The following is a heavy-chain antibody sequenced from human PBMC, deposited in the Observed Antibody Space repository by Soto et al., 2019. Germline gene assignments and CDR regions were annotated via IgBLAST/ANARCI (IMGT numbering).Heavy chain of an antibody. V-gene: IGHV3-23*01. Sequence: GGSLRLSCAASGFPFSSYAMSWVRQAPGKGLEWVSAISGSGGSTYYADSVKGRFTISRDNSKNTLYLQMNSLRAEDTAVYYCAKAAVAYYYYGMDVWGQGTTVTVSS. CDR2: ISGSGGST. CDR1: GFPFSSYA. D-gene: IGHD6-13*01. CDR3: AKAAVAYYYYGMDV. J-gene: IGHJ6*02.